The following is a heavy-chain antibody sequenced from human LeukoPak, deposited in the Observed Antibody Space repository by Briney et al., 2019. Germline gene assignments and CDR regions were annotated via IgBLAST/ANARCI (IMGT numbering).Heavy chain of an antibody. V-gene: IGHV1-8*03. CDR3: ARGRRSPRGLHRVYYMDV. J-gene: IGHJ6*03. CDR2: MNPNSGNT. D-gene: IGHD4-11*01. Sequence: GESLKISCKASGYTFTSYDINWVRQATGQGLEWMGWMNPNSGNTGYAQKFQGRVTITRNTSISTAYMELSSLRSEDTAVYYCARGRRSPRGLHRVYYMDVWGKGTTVTVSS. CDR1: GYTFTSYD.